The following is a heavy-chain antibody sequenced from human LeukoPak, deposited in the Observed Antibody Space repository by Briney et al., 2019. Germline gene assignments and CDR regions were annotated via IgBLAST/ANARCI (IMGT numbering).Heavy chain of an antibody. Sequence: SETLSLTCTVSGGSISSSSYYWGWVRQPPGKGLEWIGGIYYSGSTYYNPSLKSRVTISVDTSKNQFSLKLSSVTAADTAVYYCARQERDWFDPWGQGTLVTVSS. CDR1: GGSISSSSYY. CDR3: ARQERDWFDP. J-gene: IGHJ5*02. CDR2: IYYSGST. V-gene: IGHV4-39*01.